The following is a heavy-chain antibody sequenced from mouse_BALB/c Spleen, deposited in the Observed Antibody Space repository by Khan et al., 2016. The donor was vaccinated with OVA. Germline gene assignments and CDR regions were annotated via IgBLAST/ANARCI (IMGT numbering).Heavy chain of an antibody. CDR2: IYPGNVNT. J-gene: IGHJ3*01. V-gene: IGHV1S56*01. D-gene: IGHD2-1*01. CDR3: AREGYYGNYRAWFAY. CDR1: GYTFTSYY. Sequence: VQLQQSGPELVKPGASVRISCKASGYTFTSYYINWVKQRPGQGLEWVGWIYPGNVNTKYNEKFKGEATLTADKSSSTAYMQLNSLTSEDSAVYVCAREGYYGNYRAWFAYWGQGTLVTVSA.